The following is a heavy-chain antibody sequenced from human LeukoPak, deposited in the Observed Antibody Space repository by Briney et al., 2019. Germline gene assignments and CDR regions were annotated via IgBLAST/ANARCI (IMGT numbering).Heavy chain of an antibody. V-gene: IGHV3-43D*03. CDR3: AKDDHYNWNYVLGY. J-gene: IGHJ4*02. D-gene: IGHD1-7*01. CDR2: ISWDGGST. CDR1: GFSFDDYG. Sequence: GGSLRLSCAASGFSFDDYGMSWVRQAPGKGLEWVSLISWDGGSTYYADSVKGRFTISRDNSKNSLYLQMNSLRAEDTALYYCAKDDHYNWNYVLGYWGQGTLVTVSS.